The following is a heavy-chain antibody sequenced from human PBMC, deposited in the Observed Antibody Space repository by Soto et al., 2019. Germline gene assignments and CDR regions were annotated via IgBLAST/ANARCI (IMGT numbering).Heavy chain of an antibody. CDR2: ISSNGGST. CDR3: VKDPDSSGYYYYYYGMDV. V-gene: IGHV3-64D*08. D-gene: IGHD3-22*01. Sequence: PGGSLRLSCSASGFTFSSYAMHWVRQAPGKGLEYVSAISSNGGSTYYADSVKGRFTISRDNSKNTLYLQMSSLRAEDTAVYYCVKDPDSSGYYYYYYGMDVWGQGTTVTVSS. CDR1: GFTFSSYA. J-gene: IGHJ6*02.